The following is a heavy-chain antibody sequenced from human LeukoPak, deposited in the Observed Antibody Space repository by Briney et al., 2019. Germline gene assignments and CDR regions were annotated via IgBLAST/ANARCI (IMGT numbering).Heavy chain of an antibody. J-gene: IGHJ4*02. V-gene: IGHV3-30-3*02. D-gene: IGHD2-2*02. CDR1: GFTFSSYA. CDR3: AKHHCSSTSCYRVFDF. CDR2: ISYDGSNK. Sequence: GGSLRLSCAASGFTFSSYAMHWVRQAPGKGLEWVAVISYDGSNKYYADSVKGRFTISRDNSKNTLYLQMNSLRAEDTAVYYCAKHHCSSTSCYRVFDFWGQGTLVTVSS.